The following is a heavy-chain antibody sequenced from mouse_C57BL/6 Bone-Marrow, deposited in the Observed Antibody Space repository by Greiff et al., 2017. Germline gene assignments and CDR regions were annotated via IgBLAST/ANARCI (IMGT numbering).Heavy chain of an antibody. Sequence: EVQLQQSGPVLVKPGASVKMSCKASGYTFTDYYMNWVKQSHGKSLEWIGVINPYNGGTSYNQKFKGKATLTVDKSSSTAYMELNSLTSEDSAVYYCARFDSSCYCYYAMDYWGQGTSVTVSS. CDR2: INPYNGGT. D-gene: IGHD3-2*02. J-gene: IGHJ4*01. V-gene: IGHV1-19*01. CDR3: ARFDSSCYCYYAMDY. CDR1: GYTFTDYY.